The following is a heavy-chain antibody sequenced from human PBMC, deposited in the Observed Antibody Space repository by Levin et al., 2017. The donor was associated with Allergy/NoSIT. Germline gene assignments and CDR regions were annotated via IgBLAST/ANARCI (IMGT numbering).Heavy chain of an antibody. V-gene: IGHV3-53*05. CDR1: GFSVSQTY. Sequence: GGSLRLSCAASGFSVSQTYMTWVRRAPGRGLEWVSVIYSGGSTLYADSVKGRFTISRDNSRNTLFLQMNNLRAEDSAVYFCGLQWLIAFEMWGQGTMVTVSS. J-gene: IGHJ3*02. CDR3: GLQWLIAFEM. D-gene: IGHD6-19*01. CDR2: IYSGGST.